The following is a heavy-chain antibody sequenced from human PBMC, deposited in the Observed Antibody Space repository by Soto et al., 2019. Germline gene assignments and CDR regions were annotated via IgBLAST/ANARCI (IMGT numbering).Heavy chain of an antibody. D-gene: IGHD3-3*01. CDR1: GASVASGEW. Sequence: QVQLLESGPGLVKPSETLSLTCAVSGASVASGEWWNWVRQSPGKGLEWIGEMYHEGNTIYNPSLKTLVNMSIDMSNNQFYLRLNCVTVEDTAVYYCARDHQFSENTWAFDIWGQGTVVTVSP. J-gene: IGHJ3*02. CDR2: MYHEGNT. V-gene: IGHV4-4*02. CDR3: ARDHQFSENTWAFDI.